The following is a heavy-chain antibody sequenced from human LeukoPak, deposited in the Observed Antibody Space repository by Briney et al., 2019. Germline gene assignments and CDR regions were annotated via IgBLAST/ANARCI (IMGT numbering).Heavy chain of an antibody. D-gene: IGHD3-3*01. CDR3: AKDPLYDFWSGYYNWFDP. Sequence: GGSLRLSCAASGFTLSSYAMSWVRQAPGKGLEWVSATSGSGGSTYYADSAKGRFTISRDNSKNTLYLQMNSVRAEDTAVYYCAKDPLYDFWSGYYNWFDPWGQGTLVTVSS. CDR2: TSGSGGST. CDR1: GFTLSSYA. V-gene: IGHV3-23*01. J-gene: IGHJ5*02.